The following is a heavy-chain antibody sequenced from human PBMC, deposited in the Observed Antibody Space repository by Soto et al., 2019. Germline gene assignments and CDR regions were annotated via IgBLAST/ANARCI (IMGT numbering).Heavy chain of an antibody. CDR1: GGSISSSSYY. J-gene: IGHJ4*02. Sequence: ETLTLACPVSGGSISSSSYYGGWIRQPPGKGLEWIGSIYYSGSTYYNPSLKSRVTISVDTSKNQFSLKLSSATAADTAVYYCARGDSITIFGVVTNDYWGQGTLVTVYS. V-gene: IGHV4-39*01. D-gene: IGHD3-3*01. CDR2: IYYSGST. CDR3: ARGDSITIFGVVTNDY.